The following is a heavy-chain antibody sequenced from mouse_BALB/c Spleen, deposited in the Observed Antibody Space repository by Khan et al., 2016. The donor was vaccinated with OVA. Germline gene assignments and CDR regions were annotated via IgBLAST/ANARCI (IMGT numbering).Heavy chain of an antibody. Sequence: QVQLQQSGAELVKPGASVKLSCKASGYTFTSYYMYWVKQRPGQGLEWIGDINPSNGDTYFNEKFKNKATLTVDKSSSTTYMHLSSLTSEDSAVYYCTRGGDGGFASWGQGTLVTVSA. D-gene: IGHD2-13*01. J-gene: IGHJ3*01. V-gene: IGHV1-53*01. CDR3: TRGGDGGFAS. CDR2: INPSNGDT. CDR1: GYTFTSYY.